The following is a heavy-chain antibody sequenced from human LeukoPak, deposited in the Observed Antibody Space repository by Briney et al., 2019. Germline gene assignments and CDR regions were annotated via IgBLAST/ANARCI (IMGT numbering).Heavy chain of an antibody. V-gene: IGHV1-46*01. D-gene: IGHD5-24*01. CDR3: ARDLITLQYYYYGMDV. CDR2: INPSGGST. Sequence: ASVKVSCKASGGTFSSYAISWVRQAPGQGLEWMGIINPSGGSTSYAQKFQGRVTMTRDTSTSTVYMELSSLRSEDTAVYYCARDLITLQYYYYGMDVWGQGTTVTVSS. J-gene: IGHJ6*02. CDR1: GGTFSSYA.